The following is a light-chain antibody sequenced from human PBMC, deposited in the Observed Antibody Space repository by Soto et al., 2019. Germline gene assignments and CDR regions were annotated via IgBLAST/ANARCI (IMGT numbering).Light chain of an antibody. CDR1: QSVTNNY. Sequence: EVVLTQSPGTLSLSPGESASLSCRASQSVTNNYLAWYQQRPGQAPRLRIFGCSDRATGIPDRFSGSGSGTEFTVTISRLEPEDFAVYYCHQYGSSYPYTFGQGTKLEIK. J-gene: IGKJ2*01. CDR3: HQYGSSYPYT. CDR2: GCS. V-gene: IGKV3-20*01.